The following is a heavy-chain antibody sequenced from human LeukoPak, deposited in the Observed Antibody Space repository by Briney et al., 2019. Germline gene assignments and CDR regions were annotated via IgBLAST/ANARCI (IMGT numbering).Heavy chain of an antibody. CDR3: ARGVVRGTHYYYYYYMDV. D-gene: IGHD3-10*01. V-gene: IGHV1-2*02. CDR2: INPNSGGT. CDR1: GGTFSSYA. J-gene: IGHJ6*03. Sequence: GASVKVSCKASGGTFSSYAISWVRQAPGQGLEWMGWINPNSGGTNYAQKFQGRVTMTRDTSISTAYMELSRLRSDDTAVYYCARGVVRGTHYYYYYYMDVWGKGTTVTVSS.